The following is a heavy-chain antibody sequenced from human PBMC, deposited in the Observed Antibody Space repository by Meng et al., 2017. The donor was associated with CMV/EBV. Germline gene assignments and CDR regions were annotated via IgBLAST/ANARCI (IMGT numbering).Heavy chain of an antibody. J-gene: IGHJ5*02. D-gene: IGHD4-17*01. Sequence: ASVKVSCKASGYTFTSYGISWVRQAPGQGLEWMGWISAYNGNTNYAQKLQGRVTMPTDTSTSTAYMELRSLRSDDTAVYYCARHYGDYFRNWFDPWGQGTLVTVSS. CDR2: ISAYNGNT. V-gene: IGHV1-18*01. CDR3: ARHYGDYFRNWFDP. CDR1: GYTFTSYG.